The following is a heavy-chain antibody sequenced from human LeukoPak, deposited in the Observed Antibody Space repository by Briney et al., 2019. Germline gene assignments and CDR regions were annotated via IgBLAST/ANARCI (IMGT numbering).Heavy chain of an antibody. CDR3: TTDYPWNYYYYMDV. D-gene: IGHD1-1*01. Sequence: RAGGSLRLSCAASGFTFSNAWMSWVRQAPGKGLEWVGRIKSKTDGGTTDYAAPVKGRFTISRDDSKNTLYLQMNSLKTEDTAVYYCTTDYPWNYYYYMDVWGKGTTVTVSS. V-gene: IGHV3-15*01. J-gene: IGHJ6*03. CDR1: GFTFSNAW. CDR2: IKSKTDGGTT.